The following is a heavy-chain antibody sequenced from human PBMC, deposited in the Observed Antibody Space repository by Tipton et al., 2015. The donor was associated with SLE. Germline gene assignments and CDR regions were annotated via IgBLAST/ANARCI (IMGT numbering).Heavy chain of an antibody. Sequence: TLSLTCTVSGGSISSYYWSWIRQPPGKGLEWIGYIYYSGSTDYNPSLKSRVTISVDTSKNQFSLKLNSVTAADTAVYYCARRGALAAAGVYYYYGMDVWGLGTTVTVSS. D-gene: IGHD6-13*01. CDR1: GGSISSYY. CDR2: IYYSGST. CDR3: ARRGALAAAGVYYYYGMDV. V-gene: IGHV4-59*01. J-gene: IGHJ6*02.